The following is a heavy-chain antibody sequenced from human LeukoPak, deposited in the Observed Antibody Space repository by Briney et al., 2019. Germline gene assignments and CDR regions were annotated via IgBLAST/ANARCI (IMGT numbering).Heavy chain of an antibody. CDR1: GYTFTGYY. Sequence: ASVTVSCKASGYTFTGYYMHWVRQAPGQGLEWMGWINPNSGGTNYAQKFQGRVTMTRDTSISTACMELSRLRSDDTAVYYCARDLNYYDSSGYLFPHDYWGQGTLVTVSS. V-gene: IGHV1-2*02. CDR3: ARDLNYYDSSGYLFPHDY. CDR2: INPNSGGT. D-gene: IGHD3-22*01. J-gene: IGHJ4*02.